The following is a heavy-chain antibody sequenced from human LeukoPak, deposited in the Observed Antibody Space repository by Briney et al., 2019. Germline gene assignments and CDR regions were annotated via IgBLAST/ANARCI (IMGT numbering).Heavy chain of an antibody. CDR2: IYDSGNE. V-gene: IGHV4-39*01. CDR3: ARQISDYYYYYMDV. D-gene: IGHD2/OR15-2a*01. CDR1: GGSMSSSDYY. J-gene: IGHJ6*03. Sequence: PSETLSLTCTVSGGSMSSSDYYWGWIRQPPGKGLEWIGSIYDSGNEFYNPSLKSRVTISADTSKNQFSLKLNSVTAADTAMYYCARQISDYYYYYMDVWGEGITVTVSS.